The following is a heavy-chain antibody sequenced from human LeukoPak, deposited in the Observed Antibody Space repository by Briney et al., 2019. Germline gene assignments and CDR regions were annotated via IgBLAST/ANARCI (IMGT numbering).Heavy chain of an antibody. J-gene: IGHJ4*02. V-gene: IGHV1-18*01. CDR3: ARVSYDIATYYFDY. Sequence: ASVKVSCKASGYTFTSYGISWVRQAPGQGLEWMGWISAYNGNTNYAQKLQGRVTMTRDTSTSTVYMELSSLRSEDTAVYYCARVSYDIATYYFDYWGQGTLVTVSS. CDR1: GYTFTSYG. D-gene: IGHD3-9*01. CDR2: ISAYNGNT.